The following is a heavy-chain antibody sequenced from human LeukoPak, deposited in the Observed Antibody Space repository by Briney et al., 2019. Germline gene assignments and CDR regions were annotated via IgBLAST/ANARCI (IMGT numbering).Heavy chain of an antibody. CDR1: GGTFSSYA. CDR3: ARGGGLYRYCSSTSCFDT. Sequence: GSSVKVSCKASGGTFSSYAISWVRQAPGQGLEWMGWINTNTGNPTYAQGFTGRLVYSLDTSVSTAYLQISSLKAEDTAVYYCARGGGLYRYCSSTSCFDTWGQGTLVTVSS. CDR2: INTNTGNP. J-gene: IGHJ5*02. D-gene: IGHD2-2*01. V-gene: IGHV7-4-1*02.